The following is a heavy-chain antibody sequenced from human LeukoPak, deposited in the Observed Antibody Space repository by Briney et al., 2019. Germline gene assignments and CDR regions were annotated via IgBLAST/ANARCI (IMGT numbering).Heavy chain of an antibody. Sequence: GESLKISCKGSGYSFTSYWIGWVRQMPGKGLEWMGIIYPGDSDTRYSPSFQGQVTISADKSISTAYLQWSSLKASDTAMYYCARAYYYILTVYYRTREFDPWGQGTLVTVSP. CDR3: ARAYYYILTVYYRTREFDP. D-gene: IGHD3-9*01. J-gene: IGHJ5*02. CDR1: GYSFTSYW. V-gene: IGHV5-51*01. CDR2: IYPGDSDT.